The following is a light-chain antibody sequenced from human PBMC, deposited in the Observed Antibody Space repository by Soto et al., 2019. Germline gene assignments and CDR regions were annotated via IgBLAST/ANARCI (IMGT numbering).Light chain of an antibody. J-gene: IGKJ1*01. CDR3: MQGTHWPWT. Sequence: DAVLTQSPLSLPVTLGQPAAISCRSSQSLVYSNGNAYLIWFQQRPGQSPRRLIYQVSTRDAGVPDRFRSSGSGTYFTLTISRVEAEDVGLYYCMQGTHWPWTFGQGTKVEIK. CDR2: QVS. V-gene: IGKV2-30*01. CDR1: QSLVYSNGNAY.